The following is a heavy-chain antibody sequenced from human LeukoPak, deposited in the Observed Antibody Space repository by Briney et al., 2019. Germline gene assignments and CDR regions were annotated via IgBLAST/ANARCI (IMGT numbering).Heavy chain of an antibody. CDR3: TTDYYYYGMDV. V-gene: IGHV1-24*01. CDR1: GYTLTELS. Sequence: GTSVKVSCKVSGYTLTELSMHWVRQAPGKGLEWMGGFDPEDGETIYAQKFQGRVTMTEDTSTDTAYMELSSLRSEDTAVYYCTTDYYYYGMDVWGQGTTVTVSS. CDR2: FDPEDGET. J-gene: IGHJ6*02.